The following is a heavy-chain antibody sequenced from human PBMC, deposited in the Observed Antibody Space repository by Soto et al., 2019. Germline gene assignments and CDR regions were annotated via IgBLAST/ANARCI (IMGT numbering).Heavy chain of an antibody. CDR1: GYTFTSYA. J-gene: IGHJ5*02. D-gene: IGHD3-22*01. V-gene: IGHV1-3*01. CDR2: INAGNGNT. CDR3: ARDTXYDSSGYYYVGYNWFDP. Sequence: GSSVKVSCKASGYTFTSYAMHWVRQAPGQRLEWMGWINAGNGNTKYSQKFQGRVTITRDTSASTAYMELSSLRSEDTAVYYCARDTXYDSSGYYYVGYNWFDPWGQGTLVTVSS.